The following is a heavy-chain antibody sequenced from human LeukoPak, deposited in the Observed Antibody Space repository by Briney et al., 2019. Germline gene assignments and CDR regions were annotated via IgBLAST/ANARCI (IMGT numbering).Heavy chain of an antibody. V-gene: IGHV4-59*01. Sequence: PSETLSLTCTVSGGSISSYYWSWIRQPPGKGLEWIGYIYYRGSTNYNPSLKSRVTISVDTSKNQFSLKLSSVAAADTAVYYCARDKEYQLLFPARRYYYYMDVWGKGTTVTVSS. D-gene: IGHD2-2*01. CDR3: ARDKEYQLLFPARRYYYYMDV. J-gene: IGHJ6*03. CDR1: GGSISSYY. CDR2: IYYRGST.